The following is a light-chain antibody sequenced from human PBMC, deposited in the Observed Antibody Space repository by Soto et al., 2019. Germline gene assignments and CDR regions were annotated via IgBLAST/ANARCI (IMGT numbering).Light chain of an antibody. Sequence: IVLTQSPGTLSLSPGERDTLSCRASQSVSNNYLAWYQQKPGQAPRLLIYGASNMATGIPDRFSGSGSGTAFTLTISRMEPEDLAVYYCQQYNNWPQTFGQGTTVDIK. CDR3: QQYNNWPQT. CDR1: QSVSNNY. V-gene: IGKV3-20*01. CDR2: GAS. J-gene: IGKJ1*01.